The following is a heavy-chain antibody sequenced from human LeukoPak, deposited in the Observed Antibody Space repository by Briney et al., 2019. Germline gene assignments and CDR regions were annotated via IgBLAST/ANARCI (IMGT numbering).Heavy chain of an antibody. CDR3: ARDFLHSSTSRPFDY. Sequence: GGSLRLSCAASGFTFGAYTMNWVRQAPGKGLEWVSCIFSRSESLFYADSVEGRFTISRDNAKNSLYLQMDSLRAEDTAVYYCARDFLHSSTSRPFDYWGQGTLVTVSS. CDR1: GFTFGAYT. J-gene: IGHJ4*02. CDR2: IFSRSESL. V-gene: IGHV3-21*01. D-gene: IGHD2-2*01.